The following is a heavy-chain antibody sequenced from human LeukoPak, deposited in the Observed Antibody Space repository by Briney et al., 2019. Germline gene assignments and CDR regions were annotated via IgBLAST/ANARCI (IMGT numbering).Heavy chain of an antibody. CDR3: AKDMAAYYYASGNIDY. CDR1: GFTFDDYA. D-gene: IGHD3-10*01. CDR2: ISWDGGST. V-gene: IGHV3-43D*03. Sequence: GGSLRLSCAASGFTFDDYAMHWVRQAPGKGLEWVSLISWDGGSTYYADSVKGRFTISRDNSKNSLYLQMNSLRAEDTALYYCAKDMAAYYYASGNIDYWGQGTLVTVSS. J-gene: IGHJ4*02.